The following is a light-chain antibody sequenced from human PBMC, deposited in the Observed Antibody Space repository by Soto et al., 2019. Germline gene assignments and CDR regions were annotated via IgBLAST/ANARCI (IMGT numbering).Light chain of an antibody. V-gene: IGKV3-15*01. Sequence: EIVMTQSPATLSVSPGERATLSCRASQSVSSNLAWYQQKPGQAPRLLMYGASTRATGVPARFSGSGSGTEFTVAINSLQSEDFAVYYCQQYNNWPQTVGQGTKLEIK. J-gene: IGKJ2*01. CDR1: QSVSSN. CDR3: QQYNNWPQT. CDR2: GAS.